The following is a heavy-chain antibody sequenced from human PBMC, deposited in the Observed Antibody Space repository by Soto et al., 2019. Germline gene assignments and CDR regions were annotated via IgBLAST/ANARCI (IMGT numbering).Heavy chain of an antibody. CDR2: IKQDGSEK. J-gene: IGHJ4*02. CDR3: ARVSAPFVPDY. V-gene: IGHV3-7*03. D-gene: IGHD3-16*01. CDR1: GFTFSSYW. Sequence: GGSLRLSCAASGFTFSSYWMSWVRQAPGKGLEWVANIKQDGSEKYYVDSVKGRFTISRDNTKNSLYLQMNSLRAEDTAVYYCARVSAPFVPDYWGQGTLVTVSS.